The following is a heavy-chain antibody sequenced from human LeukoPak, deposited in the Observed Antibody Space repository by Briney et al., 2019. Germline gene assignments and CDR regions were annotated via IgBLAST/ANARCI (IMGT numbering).Heavy chain of an antibody. V-gene: IGHV4-39*01. CDR3: ARLRDFNWFDP. CDR2: IYYSGST. CDR1: GGSISSSSYY. D-gene: IGHD3/OR15-3a*01. Sequence: SETLSLTCTVSGGSISSSSYYWGWIRQPPGTGLEWIGSIYYSGSTYYNPSLKSRVTISVDTSKNQFSLKLSSVTAADTAVYYCARLRDFNWFDPWGQGTLVTVSS. J-gene: IGHJ5*02.